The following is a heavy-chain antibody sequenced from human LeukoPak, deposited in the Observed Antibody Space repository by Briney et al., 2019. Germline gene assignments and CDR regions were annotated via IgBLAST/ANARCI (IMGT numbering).Heavy chain of an antibody. V-gene: IGHV1-69*13. J-gene: IGHJ6*02. D-gene: IGHD1-26*01. CDR3: ARISLGAIWGYYYGMDV. CDR1: GGTFSSYA. CDR2: IIPIFGTA. Sequence: VASVKVSCKASGGTFSSYAISWVRQATGQGLEWMGGIIPIFGTANYAQKFQGRVTITADESTSTAYMELSSLRSEDTAVFYCARISLGAIWGYYYGMDVWGQGTTVTVSS.